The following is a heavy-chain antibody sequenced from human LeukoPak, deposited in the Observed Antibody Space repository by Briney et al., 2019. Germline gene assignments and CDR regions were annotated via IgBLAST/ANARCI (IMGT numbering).Heavy chain of an antibody. Sequence: SLRLSCAASGFTFDDYAMHWVRQAPGKGLEWVSGISWNSGSIGYADSVKGRFTISRDNAKNSLYLQMNSLRAEDTALYYCAKGFYYYDSSGYYTPPDYWGQGTLVTVSS. CDR3: AKGFYYYDSSGYYTPPDY. J-gene: IGHJ4*02. CDR2: ISWNSGSI. D-gene: IGHD3-22*01. V-gene: IGHV3-9*01. CDR1: GFTFDDYA.